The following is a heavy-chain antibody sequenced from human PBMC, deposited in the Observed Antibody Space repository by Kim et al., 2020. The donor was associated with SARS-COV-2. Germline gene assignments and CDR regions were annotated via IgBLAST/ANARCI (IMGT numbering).Heavy chain of an antibody. CDR3: ARGSAARPQVPAAMEPRIPEPEPPRRPTRPQPPPRPLPPPRPGRQGRDSVVGPPAQLDF. D-gene: IGHD6-13*01. CDR2: INHSGST. J-gene: IGHJ4*02. Sequence: SETLSLTCAVYGGSFSGYYWSWIRQSPGKGLEWIGEINHSGSTNYNPSLKSRVTMSVDTSKNQFSLELTSLTGADTAVYYCARGSAARPQVPAAMEPRIPEPEPPRRPTRPQPPPRPLPPPRPGRQGRDSVVGPPAQLDFWGQGSLVTVSS. V-gene: IGHV4-34*01. CDR1: GGSFSGYY.